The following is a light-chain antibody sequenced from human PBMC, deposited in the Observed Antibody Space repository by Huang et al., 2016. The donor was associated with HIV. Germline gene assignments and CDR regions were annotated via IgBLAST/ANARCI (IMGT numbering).Light chain of an antibody. V-gene: IGKV1-17*03. Sequence: DIQMTQSPSVMSASVGDRFTISCRASQGISNRLVWFQQKPGRVPKRLIHDASSLESGFPTRFIGSGSVTEFTLTINSLQPEDFATYYCLQHNGHPLTFGGGTRVEIK. CDR2: DAS. CDR1: QGISNR. CDR3: LQHNGHPLT. J-gene: IGKJ4*01.